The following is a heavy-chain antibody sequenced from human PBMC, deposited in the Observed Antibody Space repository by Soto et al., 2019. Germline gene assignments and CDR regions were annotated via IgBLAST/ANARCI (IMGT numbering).Heavy chain of an antibody. CDR2: IHPGDSDT. CDR3: ARYSDPRDGMDV. J-gene: IGHJ6*02. CDR1: GYSFTSFW. Sequence: PGESLKISCKGSGYSFTSFWIGWVRQMPGKGLEWMGIIHPGDSDTRYSPSFQGQVTISADKSINTAYLQWSSPKAPDTAMYYCARYSDPRDGMDVWGQGTTVTVSS. V-gene: IGHV5-51*01. D-gene: IGHD3-9*01.